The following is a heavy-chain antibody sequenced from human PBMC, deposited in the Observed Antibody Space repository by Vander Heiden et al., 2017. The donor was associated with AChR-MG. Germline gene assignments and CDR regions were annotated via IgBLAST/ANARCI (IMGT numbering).Heavy chain of an antibody. CDR2: IKSKTDGGTT. Sequence: EVQLVESGGGLVKPGGSLRLSCAASGFPFSNAWMSWVRQAPGKGLEWVGRIKSKTDGGTTDYAAPVKGRFTISRDDSKNTLYLQMNSLKTEDTAVYYCTTFNADYIWGSYRSDYWGQGTLVTVSS. J-gene: IGHJ4*02. D-gene: IGHD3-16*02. CDR3: TTFNADYIWGSYRSDY. CDR1: GFPFSNAW. V-gene: IGHV3-15*01.